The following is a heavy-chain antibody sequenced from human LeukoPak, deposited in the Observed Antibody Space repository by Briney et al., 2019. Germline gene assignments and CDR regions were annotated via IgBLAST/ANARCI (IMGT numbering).Heavy chain of an antibody. D-gene: IGHD6-19*01. CDR1: GYTFTNYG. CDR2: ISAYNGNT. J-gene: IGHJ4*02. Sequence: ASVKVSCKASGYTFTNYGFSWVRQAPGHGLEWMGWISAYNGNTNYAQKLQGRVTMTTDTSTSTAYMELRSLRFDDTAVYYCAIDGGITVAADDYWGQGTLVTVSS. CDR3: AIDGGITVAADDY. V-gene: IGHV1-18*01.